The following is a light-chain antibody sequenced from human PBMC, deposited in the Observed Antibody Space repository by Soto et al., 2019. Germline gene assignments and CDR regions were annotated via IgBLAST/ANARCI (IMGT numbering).Light chain of an antibody. J-gene: IGKJ1*01. CDR1: QAISTW. CDR2: AAS. Sequence: DIQMTQSPSSVSASVGDRVTITCRASQAISTWLAWYQQKPGKAPKLLIYAASNLQTGVLSRFSGSGSGTDFTLTISSLQPEDFATYCCQQANSFPRTFGQGTKVEIK. CDR3: QQANSFPRT. V-gene: IGKV1D-12*01.